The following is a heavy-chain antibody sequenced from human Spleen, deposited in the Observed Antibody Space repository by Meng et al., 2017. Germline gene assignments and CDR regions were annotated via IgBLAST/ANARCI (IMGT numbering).Heavy chain of an antibody. J-gene: IGHJ4*02. CDR1: GGSFSGYY. D-gene: IGHD2-21*02. CDR2: IKHSGST. CDR3: ALLGVVETTSLEDH. V-gene: IGHV4-34*01. Sequence: QGQRQEWGAGLLKPSETLSLTCAVYGGSFSGYYWSWIRQPSGKGLEWIGEIKHSGSTKYNASLKSRVTISLDTSKNQFSLRMASMTAADTAVYYCALLGVVETTSLEDHWGQGTLVTVSS.